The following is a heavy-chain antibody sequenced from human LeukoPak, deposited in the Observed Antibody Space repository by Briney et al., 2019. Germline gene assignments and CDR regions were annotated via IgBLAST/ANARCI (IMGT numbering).Heavy chain of an antibody. D-gene: IGHD5-18*01. V-gene: IGHV3-9*01. CDR1: GITFDDYA. CDR2: ISWNSGSI. J-gene: IGHJ4*02. CDR3: AKARGYSYGPFDY. Sequence: RPGGSLRLSCAASGITFDDYAMHWVRQAPGKGLEWVSGISWNSGSIGYADSVKGRFTISRDNAKNSLYLQMNSLRAEDTALYYCAKARGYSYGPFDYWGQGTLVTVSS.